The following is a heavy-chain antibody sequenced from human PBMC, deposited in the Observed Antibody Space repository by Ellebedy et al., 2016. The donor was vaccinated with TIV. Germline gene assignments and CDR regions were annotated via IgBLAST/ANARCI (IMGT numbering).Heavy chain of an antibody. CDR2: IYTSGST. CDR1: GGSISSYY. CDR3: ASRGYSYGYFLDY. Sequence: MPSETLSLTCTVSGGSISSYYWSRIRQPAGKGLEWIGRIYTSGSTNYNPSLKSRVTMSVDTSKNQFSLKLSSVTAADTAVYYCASRGYSYGYFLDYWGQGTLVTVSS. V-gene: IGHV4-4*07. J-gene: IGHJ4*02. D-gene: IGHD5-18*01.